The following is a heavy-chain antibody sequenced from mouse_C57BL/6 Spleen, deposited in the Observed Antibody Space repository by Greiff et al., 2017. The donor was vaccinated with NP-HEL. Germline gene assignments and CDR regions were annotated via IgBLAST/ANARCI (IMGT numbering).Heavy chain of an antibody. D-gene: IGHD2-5*01. CDR2: ISYDGSN. CDR1: GYSITSGYY. J-gene: IGHJ2*01. CDR3: ARDHDYSNYVDY. V-gene: IGHV3-6*01. Sequence: EVKLVESGPGLVKPSQSLSLTCSVTGYSITSGYYWNWIRQFPGNKLEWMGYISYDGSNNYNPSLKNRISITRDTSKNQFFLKLNSVTTEDTATYYCARDHDYSNYVDYWGQGTTLTVSS.